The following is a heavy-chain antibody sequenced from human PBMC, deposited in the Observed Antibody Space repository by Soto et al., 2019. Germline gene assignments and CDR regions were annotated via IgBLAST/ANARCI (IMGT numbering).Heavy chain of an antibody. J-gene: IGHJ6*02. Sequence: GGSLRLSCAASGFTFSNYAMRWVRQAPGKGLEWVAVIWYDGSNKYYADSVKGRFTISRDNSKNTLYLQMNSLRAEDTAVYYCARDGYCSSTSCYDNPYYYYGMDVWGQGTTVTVSS. CDR2: IWYDGSNK. V-gene: IGHV3-33*08. CDR3: ARDGYCSSTSCYDNPYYYYGMDV. CDR1: GFTFSNYA. D-gene: IGHD2-2*03.